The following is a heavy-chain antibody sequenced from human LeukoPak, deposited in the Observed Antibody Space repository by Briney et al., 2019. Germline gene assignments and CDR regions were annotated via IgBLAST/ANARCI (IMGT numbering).Heavy chain of an antibody. CDR3: ARERKWNGRNYYYGMDV. D-gene: IGHD1-26*01. V-gene: IGHV1-18*01. J-gene: IGHJ6*02. Sequence: ASVKVSCKASGYTFTSYGISWVRQAPGQGLEWMGWISAYNGNTNYAQKLQGRVTITTDTSTSTAYMELRSLRSDDTAVYYCARERKWNGRNYYYGMDVWGQGTTVTVSS. CDR2: ISAYNGNT. CDR1: GYTFTSYG.